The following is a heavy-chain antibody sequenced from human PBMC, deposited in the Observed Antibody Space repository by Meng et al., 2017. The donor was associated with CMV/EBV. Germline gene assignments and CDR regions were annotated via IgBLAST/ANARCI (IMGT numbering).Heavy chain of an antibody. CDR2: ISSSSSYI. Sequence: GESLKISCAASGFTFSSYSMNWVRQAPGKGLEWVSSISSSSSYIYYAESVKGRFTISRDNAKNSLYLQMNSLRAEDTAVYYCARDQYSSSSHYYYYGMDVWGQGTTVTVSS. CDR3: ARDQYSSSSHYYYYGMDV. J-gene: IGHJ6*02. CDR1: GFTFSSYS. V-gene: IGHV3-21*01. D-gene: IGHD6-6*01.